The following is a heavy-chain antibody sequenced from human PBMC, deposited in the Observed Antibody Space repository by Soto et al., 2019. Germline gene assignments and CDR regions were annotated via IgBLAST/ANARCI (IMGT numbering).Heavy chain of an antibody. CDR2: SSANNGNT. Sequence: QVKLVQSGAEVKKPGAAVKVSCKASGYTFTSYGISWVRQAPGKGLEWMGWSSANNGNTNYAKKLQGRGTMTTDASTSTDYLELRSLRYDDTAVYYCARGREGYDILSGYFIFDYWGQGTLVTVSS. V-gene: IGHV1-18*01. CDR1: GYTFTSYG. CDR3: ARGREGYDILSGYFIFDY. D-gene: IGHD3-9*01. J-gene: IGHJ4*01.